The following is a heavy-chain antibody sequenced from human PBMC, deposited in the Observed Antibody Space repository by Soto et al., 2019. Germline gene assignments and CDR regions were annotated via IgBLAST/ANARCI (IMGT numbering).Heavy chain of an antibody. CDR3: ARPVYSYDLGTWDYYYYYGMDV. CDR1: GFTFSSYA. CDR2: ISYDGSNK. J-gene: IGHJ6*02. Sequence: GGSLRLSCAASGFTFSSYAMHWVRQAPGKGLEWVAVISYDGSNKYYADSVKGRFTISRDNSKNTLYLQMNSLRAEDTAVYYCARPVYSYDLGTWDYYYYYGMDVWGQGTTVTVSS. D-gene: IGHD5-18*01. V-gene: IGHV3-30-3*01.